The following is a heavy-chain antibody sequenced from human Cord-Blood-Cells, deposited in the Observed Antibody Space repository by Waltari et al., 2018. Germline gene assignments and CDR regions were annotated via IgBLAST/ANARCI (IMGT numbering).Heavy chain of an antibody. CDR2: IYYSGST. J-gene: IGHJ4*02. Sequence: QVQLQESGPGLVKPSETLYLTCTVSGGSISSYYCNWNRQAPGKGLEWIGVIYYSGSTNYNPSLKSRVTISVDTSKNQFSLKLSSVTAADTAVYYCARGPYSSGWYFDYWGQGTLVTVSS. CDR1: GGSISSYY. D-gene: IGHD6-19*01. CDR3: ARGPYSSGWYFDY. V-gene: IGHV4-59*01.